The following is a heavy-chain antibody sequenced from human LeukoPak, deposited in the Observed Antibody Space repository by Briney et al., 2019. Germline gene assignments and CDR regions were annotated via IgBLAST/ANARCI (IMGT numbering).Heavy chain of an antibody. CDR1: GYTFTSYG. CDR2: ISAYNGNT. CDR3: ARVAQLVPSYYFDY. J-gene: IGHJ4*02. V-gene: IGHV1-18*01. Sequence: GASVKVSCKASGYTFTSYGISWVRQAPGQGLEWMGWISAYNGNTNYAQRLQGRVTMATDTSTSTAYMELRSLRSDDTAVYYCARVAQLVPSYYFDYWGQGTLVTVSS. D-gene: IGHD6-13*01.